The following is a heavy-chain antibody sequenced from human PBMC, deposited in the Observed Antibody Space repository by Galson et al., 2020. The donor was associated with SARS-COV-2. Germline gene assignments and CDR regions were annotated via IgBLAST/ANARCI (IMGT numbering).Heavy chain of an antibody. D-gene: IGHD3-22*01. CDR1: GGSIGSGAYY. J-gene: IGHJ3*02. CDR2: IYYSGNT. CDR3: ARVDTITIILPHVFDI. Sequence: SETLSLTCTVSGGSIGSGAYYWSWIRQPPGKGLEWIGDIYYSGNTYYNPSLKSRVSISVDRSMDQFSLKLTSVTAADTAVYYCARVDTITIILPHVFDIWGQGTVVTVSS. V-gene: IGHV4-31*03.